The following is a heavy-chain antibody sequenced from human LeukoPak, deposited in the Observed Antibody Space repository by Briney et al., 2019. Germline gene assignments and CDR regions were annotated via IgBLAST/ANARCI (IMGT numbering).Heavy chain of an antibody. CDR1: GYRFNDYY. J-gene: IGHJ5*02. V-gene: IGHV1-2*02. CDR3: ARGNYYGSGPLFDT. Sequence: AASVKVSCGASGYRFNDYYMHWVRQAPGQGLEWMGWIDPYTGGTNYAERFQGRVTMARDTFISTVYMELARLTSDDTADYYCARGNYYGSGPLFDTWGQGTLVTVSS. CDR2: IDPYTGGT. D-gene: IGHD3-10*01.